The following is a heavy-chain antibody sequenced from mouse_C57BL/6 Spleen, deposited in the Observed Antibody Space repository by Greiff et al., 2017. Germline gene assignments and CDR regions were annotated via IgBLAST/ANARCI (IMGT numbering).Heavy chain of an antibody. J-gene: IGHJ2*01. CDR2: IDPANGNT. CDR1: GFNIKNTY. CDR3: AVPELGVDY. Sequence: VQLQQSVPELVRPGASVKLSCTASGFNIKNTYMNWVKQRPEQGLAWIGRIDPANGNTKYAPKFQGKATITADTSSNTAYRHLSSQASEDTAIYYCAVPELGVDYWGQGTTLTVSS. V-gene: IGHV14-3*01. D-gene: IGHD4-1*01.